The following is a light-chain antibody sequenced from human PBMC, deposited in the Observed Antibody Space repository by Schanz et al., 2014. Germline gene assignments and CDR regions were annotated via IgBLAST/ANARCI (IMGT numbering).Light chain of an antibody. Sequence: QSVLTQPPSVSAAPGQEVTISCSGSSSNIGNNYVSWYQQLPGTAPKLLIYDNNERPSGIPDRFSGSKSGTSATLGITGLQTGDEAVYYCGTWDSSLSAGLFGGGTKLTVL. J-gene: IGLJ2*01. CDR1: SSNIGNNY. CDR3: GTWDSSLSAGL. CDR2: DNN. V-gene: IGLV1-51*01.